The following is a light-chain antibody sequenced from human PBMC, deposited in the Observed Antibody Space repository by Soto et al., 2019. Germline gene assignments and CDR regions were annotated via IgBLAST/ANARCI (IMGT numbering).Light chain of an antibody. Sequence: DIQMTQSPSSVAASVGDRVTITCRASQGIGSWLAWYQQKPGKAPKLLISAASNLQGGVPSRFSGSASGTDFTLTISSLQPEDFATYYCQQAYSFPLTVGGGTKVEIK. V-gene: IGKV1-12*01. CDR1: QGIGSW. J-gene: IGKJ4*01. CDR2: AAS. CDR3: QQAYSFPLT.